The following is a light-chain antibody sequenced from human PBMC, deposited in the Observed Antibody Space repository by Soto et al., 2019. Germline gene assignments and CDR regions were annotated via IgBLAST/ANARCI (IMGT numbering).Light chain of an antibody. CDR3: MQFSHFPRT. V-gene: IGKV2-24*01. J-gene: IGKJ1*01. CDR2: QIS. Sequence: DVVLTQTPLSSPVTLGQPASISCRSSQSLVYSDGNTYLSWLQQRPGQTPRLLIYQISNRFSGVPDRFSGSGAGTDFTLKISRVEPEDVGVYYCMQFSHFPRTFGQGTKLE. CDR1: QSLVYSDGNTY.